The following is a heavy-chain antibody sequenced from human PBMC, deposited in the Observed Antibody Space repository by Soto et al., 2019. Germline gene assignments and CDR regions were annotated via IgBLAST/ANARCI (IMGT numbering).Heavy chain of an antibody. CDR3: ASHFTGVLVLGTSPPGGDNYGWDV. J-gene: IGHJ6*02. V-gene: IGHV1-69*02. CDR1: GGTFSRYT. Sequence: HVQLVQSGAEVKKPGSSVKVSCKASGGTFSRYTFTWVRQAPGQGLEWMGRIIPILDIPNYAQNFQGRVTITADKSTSTAYMELSSLRSDDTAVYYCASHFTGVLVLGTSPPGGDNYGWDVWGQGTTVTVSS. D-gene: IGHD2-8*02. CDR2: IIPILDIP.